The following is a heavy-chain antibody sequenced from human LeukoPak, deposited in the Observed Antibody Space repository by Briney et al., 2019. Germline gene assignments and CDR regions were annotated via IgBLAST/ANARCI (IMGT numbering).Heavy chain of an antibody. CDR1: GGSISSSSYY. D-gene: IGHD6-19*01. Sequence: PSETLSLTCTVSGGSISSSSYYWGWIRQPPGKGLDWIGHIYYSGSTYYTPSLKSRVTISVDTSKNQFSLKLSSVTAADTAMYYCARQSYSSGWYEFSYWGQGTLVTVSS. CDR3: ARQSYSSGWYEFSY. J-gene: IGHJ4*02. V-gene: IGHV4-39*01. CDR2: IYYSGST.